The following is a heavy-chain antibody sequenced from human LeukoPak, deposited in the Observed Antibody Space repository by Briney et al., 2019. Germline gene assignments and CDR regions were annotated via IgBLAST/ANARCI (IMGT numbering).Heavy chain of an antibody. CDR2: IFYSGTT. CDR1: GGSISSYY. D-gene: IGHD3-22*01. J-gene: IGHJ4*02. V-gene: IGHV4-59*01. CDR3: ARGGWNKFDY. Sequence: ASETLSLTCTVSGGSISSYYWSWIRQPPGKGLEWIGFIFYSGTTNYNPSLKSRVTISVDTSKNQFSLKLSSVTAADTAVYYCARGGWNKFDYWGQGTLVTVSS.